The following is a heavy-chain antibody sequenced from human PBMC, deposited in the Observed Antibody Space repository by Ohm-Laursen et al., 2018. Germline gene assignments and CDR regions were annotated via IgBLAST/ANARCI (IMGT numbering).Heavy chain of an antibody. CDR1: GFTFSNAW. CDR3: AKDTKYYGMNV. V-gene: IGHV3-23*01. J-gene: IGHJ6*02. Sequence: SLRLSCTASGFTFSNAWMSWVRQAPGKRLEWVSGISGTGGDTFYADSVKGRFTISRDNSKNNLYLQMNSLTAEDTAVYYCAKDTKYYGMNVWGQGTTVTVSS. D-gene: IGHD2-2*01. CDR2: ISGTGGDT.